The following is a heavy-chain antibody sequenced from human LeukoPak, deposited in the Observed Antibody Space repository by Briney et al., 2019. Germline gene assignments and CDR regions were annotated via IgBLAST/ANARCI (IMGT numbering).Heavy chain of an antibody. Sequence: GGSLRLSCGASGFTFSSYNMNWVRQAPGKGLEWVSYISVTTATHYADSVRGRFTISRDDAKSSLYLHMNSLRAEDTAVYFCVRDHNWAFDYWGQGTLVTVSS. D-gene: IGHD1-1*01. V-gene: IGHV3-48*01. CDR2: ISVTTAT. CDR3: VRDHNWAFDY. J-gene: IGHJ4*02. CDR1: GFTFSSYN.